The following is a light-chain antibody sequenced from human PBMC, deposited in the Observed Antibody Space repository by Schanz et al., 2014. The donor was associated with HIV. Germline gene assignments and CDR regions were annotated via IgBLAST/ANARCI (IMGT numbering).Light chain of an antibody. CDR2: NTY. J-gene: IGLJ3*02. CDR1: SSNFRSNA. Sequence: QSVLTQPPSASGTPGQRVTISCSGSSSNFRSNAVNWYQQLPGTAPKLVIYNTYHRPSGVPDRFSGSQSGASASLAISGLQAEDEADFFCATWDDSLKGWVFGGGTQVTVL. CDR3: ATWDDSLKGWV. V-gene: IGLV1-44*01.